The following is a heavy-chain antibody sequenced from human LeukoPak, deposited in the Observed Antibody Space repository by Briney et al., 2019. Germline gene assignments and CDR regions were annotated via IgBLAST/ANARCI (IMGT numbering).Heavy chain of an antibody. CDR2: IYTSGST. CDR3: ARVGGYYDPARFDP. V-gene: IGHV4-4*07. CDR1: GGSISSYY. D-gene: IGHD3-22*01. Sequence: SETLSLTCTVSGGSISSYYWSWLRQPAGKGLEWIRRIYTSGSTNHNPSLKSRVTMSVDTSKNQFSLKLSSVTAADTAVYYCARVGGYYDPARFDPWGQGTLVTVSS. J-gene: IGHJ5*02.